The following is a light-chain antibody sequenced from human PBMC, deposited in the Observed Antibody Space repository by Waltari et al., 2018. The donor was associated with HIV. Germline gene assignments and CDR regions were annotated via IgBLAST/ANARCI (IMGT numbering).Light chain of an antibody. V-gene: IGLV1-51*01. CDR1: TSNIGKNY. J-gene: IGLJ2*01. Sequence: QSVLTQPPSVSAATGQQVTISCSGTTSNIGKNYVSWYQQLPGTAPQLLIYDNNKRTSGIPDRFSGSKSGTSATLGITGLQAGDEADYFCGTWDSSLSAVVFGGGTLLTVL. CDR3: GTWDSSLSAVV. CDR2: DNN.